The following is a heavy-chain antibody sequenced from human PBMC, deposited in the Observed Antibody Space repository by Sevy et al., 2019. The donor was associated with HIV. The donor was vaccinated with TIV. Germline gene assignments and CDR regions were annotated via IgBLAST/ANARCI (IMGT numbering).Heavy chain of an antibody. CDR3: AGVKSVVVTAFRPYYYGMDV. J-gene: IGHJ6*02. CDR2: ISYDGSNK. CDR1: GFTFSSYA. Sequence: GGSLRLSCAASGFTFSSYAMHWVRQAPGKGLEWVAVISYDGSNKYYADSVKGRFTISRDNSKNTLYLQMNSLRAEDTAVYYCAGVKSVVVTAFRPYYYGMDVWGQGTTVTVSS. D-gene: IGHD2-21*02. V-gene: IGHV3-30-3*01.